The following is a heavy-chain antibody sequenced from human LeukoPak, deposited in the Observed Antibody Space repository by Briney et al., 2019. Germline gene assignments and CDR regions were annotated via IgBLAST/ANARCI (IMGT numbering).Heavy chain of an antibody. CDR1: GFTFSSYS. J-gene: IGHJ6*03. Sequence: PGGSLRLSCAASGFTFSSYSMNWVRQAPGKGLEWVSSISSSSSYIYYADSVKGRFTISRDNAKNSLYLQMNSLRAEDTAVYYCARDSFDNYYYMDVWGKGTTVTVSS. CDR2: ISSSSSYI. V-gene: IGHV3-21*01. CDR3: ARDSFDNYYYMDV.